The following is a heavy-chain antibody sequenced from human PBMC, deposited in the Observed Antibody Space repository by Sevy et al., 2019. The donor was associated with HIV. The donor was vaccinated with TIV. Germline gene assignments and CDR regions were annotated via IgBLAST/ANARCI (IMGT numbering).Heavy chain of an antibody. J-gene: IGHJ4*02. V-gene: IGHV4-39*01. CDR3: ASQPGYRSTYYGFSLPRTFDS. CDR1: GGSITSNNYY. D-gene: IGHD6-19*01. CDR2: IYHSGNT. Sequence: SETLSLTCSVSGGSITSNNYYWGWIRQPPGKGLEWIGSIYHSGNTYYNPSLKSRVTVSVDTSRSHFSLKVTSVAASDTAVYFCASQPGYRSTYYGFSLPRTFDSWGPGTLVTVSS.